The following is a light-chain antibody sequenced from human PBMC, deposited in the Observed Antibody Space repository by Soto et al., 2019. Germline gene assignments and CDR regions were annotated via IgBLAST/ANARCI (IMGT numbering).Light chain of an antibody. J-gene: IGKJ5*01. CDR1: QDISKW. CDR3: QQAYNFPPIT. CDR2: GAS. V-gene: IGKV1-12*01. Sequence: DIQMTQSPSTLSASVGDRVTITCRASQDISKWLAWYQQKPGKAPELLIYGASTLQNGVPSRFSGSGAGTDFTLTIDSLQPEDFATYYCQQAYNFPPITLGQGTRLEIK.